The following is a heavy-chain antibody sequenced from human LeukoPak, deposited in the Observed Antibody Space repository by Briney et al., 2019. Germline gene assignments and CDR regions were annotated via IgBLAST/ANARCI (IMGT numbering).Heavy chain of an antibody. J-gene: IGHJ4*02. CDR2: ISYVGSNK. V-gene: IGHV3-30*03. D-gene: IGHD6-13*01. Sequence: GGSLRLSCAASGFTFSSYGMHWVRQAPGKGLEWVAFISYVGSNKYYADSVKGRFNISRDNAKNSLYLQMNSLEAEDTAVYYCARDRYTSIWGQGTLVTVSS. CDR3: ARDRYTSI. CDR1: GFTFSSYG.